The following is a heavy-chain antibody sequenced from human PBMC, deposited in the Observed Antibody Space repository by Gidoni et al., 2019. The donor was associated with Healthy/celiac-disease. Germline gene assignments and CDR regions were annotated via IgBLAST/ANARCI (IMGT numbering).Heavy chain of an antibody. V-gene: IGHV3-30-3*01. CDR1: GFTFSRYA. D-gene: IGHD4-17*01. CDR2: ISYDGSNK. Sequence: QVQLVESGGGVVQPGRSLRLSCAASGFTFSRYAMHWVRQAPGKGLEWVAVISYDGSNKYYADSVKGRFTISRDNSKNTLYLQMNSLRAEDTAVYYCASSYGDYVSLWYFDLWGRGTLVTVSS. J-gene: IGHJ2*01. CDR3: ASSYGDYVSLWYFDL.